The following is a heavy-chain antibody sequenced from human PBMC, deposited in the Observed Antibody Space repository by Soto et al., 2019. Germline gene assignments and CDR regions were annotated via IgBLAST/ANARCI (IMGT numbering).Heavy chain of an antibody. V-gene: IGHV4-34*01. CDR2: INHSGST. CDR1: GGSFRGYY. Sequence: SETLSLTCTVYGGSFRGYYWSWIRQPPGKGLEWIGEINHSGSTNYNPSLKSRVTISVDTSKNQFSLKLNSVTAADTAVYFCARGRVSSGWYRDYWGQGTLVTVS. D-gene: IGHD6-19*01. J-gene: IGHJ4*02. CDR3: ARGRVSSGWYRDY.